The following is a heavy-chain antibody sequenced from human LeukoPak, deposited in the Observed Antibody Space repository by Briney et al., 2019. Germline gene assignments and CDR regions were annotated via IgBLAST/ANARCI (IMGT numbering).Heavy chain of an antibody. J-gene: IGHJ4*02. CDR2: ISSGSSTI. Sequence: TGGSLRLSCAASGFTFSSYSMNWVRQAPGKGLEWVSYISSGSSTIYYADSVKGRFTISRDNAKNSLYLQMNSLRAEDTAVYYCARGSRPVYDFWSGWTIDYWGQGNLVTVSS. CDR3: ARGSRPVYDFWSGWTIDY. CDR1: GFTFSSYS. V-gene: IGHV3-48*01. D-gene: IGHD3-3*01.